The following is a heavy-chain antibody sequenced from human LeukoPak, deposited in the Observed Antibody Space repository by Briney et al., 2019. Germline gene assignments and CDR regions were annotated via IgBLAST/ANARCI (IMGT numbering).Heavy chain of an antibody. CDR2: IYYSGST. CDR1: GGSISSYY. D-gene: IGHD6-13*01. V-gene: IGHV4-59*01. CDR3: ARGIVAAAATPWFDP. J-gene: IGHJ5*02. Sequence: ASETLSLTCTVSGGSISSYYWSWIRQPPGKGLEWIGYIYYSGSTNYNPSLKSRVTISVDTSKNQFSLKLSSVTAADTAVYYCARGIVAAAATPWFDPWGQGTLVTVSS.